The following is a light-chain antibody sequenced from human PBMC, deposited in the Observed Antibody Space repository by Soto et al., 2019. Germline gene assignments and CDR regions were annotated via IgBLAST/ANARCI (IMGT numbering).Light chain of an antibody. Sequence: QSVLTQPPSVSGAPGQRVTISCTRSSSNIGAGYDVHWYQQLPGTAPKLLIYGNSNRPSGVPDRFSGSKSGTSASLAITGLQAEDEADYYCQSYDSSLSGSYVFGTGTQLTVL. CDR2: GNS. CDR1: SSNIGAGYD. V-gene: IGLV1-40*01. J-gene: IGLJ1*01. CDR3: QSYDSSLSGSYV.